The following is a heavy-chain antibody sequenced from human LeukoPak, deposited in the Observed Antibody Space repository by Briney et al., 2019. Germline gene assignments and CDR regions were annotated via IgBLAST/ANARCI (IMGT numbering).Heavy chain of an antibody. V-gene: IGHV3-30-3*01. Sequence: GRSLRLSCAASGFTFSSYAMHWVRQAPGTGLEGVAVISYDGSNNYYADSVKGRFTISRDNSENTLYLHMNSLRAEDTALYYCARDLHGYSYGYFDYWGQGTLVTVSS. D-gene: IGHD5-18*01. CDR3: ARDLHGYSYGYFDY. J-gene: IGHJ4*02. CDR2: ISYDGSNN. CDR1: GFTFSSYA.